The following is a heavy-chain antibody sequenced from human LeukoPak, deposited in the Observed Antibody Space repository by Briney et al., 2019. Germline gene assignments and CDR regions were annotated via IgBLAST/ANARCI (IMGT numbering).Heavy chain of an antibody. D-gene: IGHD3-22*01. V-gene: IGHV3-21*01. CDR2: ISSSGSYI. J-gene: IGHJ4*02. Sequence: PGGSLRLSCAASGFTFSSYSMNWVRQAPGKGLEWVSSISSSGSYIYYADSVKGRFTISRDNAKNSLYLQMNSLRAEDTAVYYCAREKTYYYDSSGYFDYWGQGTLVTVSS. CDR1: GFTFSSYS. CDR3: AREKTYYYDSSGYFDY.